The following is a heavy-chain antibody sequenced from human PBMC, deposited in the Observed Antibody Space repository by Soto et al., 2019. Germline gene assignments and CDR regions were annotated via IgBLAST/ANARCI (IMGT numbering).Heavy chain of an antibody. CDR2: ISAYNGNT. V-gene: IGHV1-18*01. J-gene: IGHJ2*01. D-gene: IGHD6-19*01. Sequence: QVQLVQSGAEVKKPGASVKVSCKASGYTFTSYGISWVRQAPGQGLEWMGWISAYNGNTNYAQKLQGRVTMTTDTSTSTAYMELRSLRSDYTAVYYCARIGWMGYSSGWDYWYFDLWGRGTLVTVSS. CDR1: GYTFTSYG. CDR3: ARIGWMGYSSGWDYWYFDL.